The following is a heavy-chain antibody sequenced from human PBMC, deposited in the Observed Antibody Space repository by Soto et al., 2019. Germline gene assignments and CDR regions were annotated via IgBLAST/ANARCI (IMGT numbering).Heavy chain of an antibody. CDR2: IYHSGST. Sequence: PSETLSLTCAVSGGSISSGGYSWSWIRQPPEKGLEWIGYIYHSGSTYYNPSLKSRVTISVDRSKNQFSLKLSSVTAADTAVYNCARVPDRWGQGTLVTVSS. CDR1: GGSISSGGYS. V-gene: IGHV4-30-2*01. J-gene: IGHJ5*02. D-gene: IGHD2-2*01. CDR3: ARVPDR.